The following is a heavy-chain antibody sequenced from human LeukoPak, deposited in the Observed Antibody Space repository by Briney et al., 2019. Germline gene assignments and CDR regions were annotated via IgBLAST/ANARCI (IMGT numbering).Heavy chain of an antibody. D-gene: IGHD3-10*01. CDR2: ISGSSSYI. CDR1: GFTFSSYS. Sequence: GGSLRLSCAASGFTFSSYSMNWVRQAPGKGLEWVSCISGSSSYIYSADSVKGRFTISRHNAKNSLYLQMNSLRAEDTAVYYCAREGDYYGSGSYYYWGQGTLVTVSS. CDR3: AREGDYYGSGSYYY. V-gene: IGHV3-21*01. J-gene: IGHJ4*02.